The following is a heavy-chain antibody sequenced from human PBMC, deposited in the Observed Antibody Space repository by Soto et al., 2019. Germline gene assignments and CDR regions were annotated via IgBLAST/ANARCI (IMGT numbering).Heavy chain of an antibody. Sequence: PGGSLRLSXAASGFTFSSYSMNWVRQAPGKGLEWVSSISSSSSYIYYADSVKGRFTISRDNAKNSLYLQMNSLRAEDTAVYYCARVAVAGSNWFDPWGQGTLVTVSS. J-gene: IGHJ5*02. CDR3: ARVAVAGSNWFDP. CDR1: GFTFSSYS. CDR2: ISSSSSYI. V-gene: IGHV3-21*01. D-gene: IGHD6-19*01.